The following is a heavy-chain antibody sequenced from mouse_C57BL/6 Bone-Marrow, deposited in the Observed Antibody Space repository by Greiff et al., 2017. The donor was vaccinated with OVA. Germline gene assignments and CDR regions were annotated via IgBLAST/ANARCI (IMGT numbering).Heavy chain of an antibody. CDR2: IHPNSGST. Sequence: QVQLQQPGAELVKPGASVKLSCKASGYTFTSYWMPWVKQRPGQGLEWIGMIHPNSGSTNYNEKFKSKATLTVDKSSSTAYMQLSSLTSEDSAVYYCAYSNFYYFDYWGQGTTLTVSS. V-gene: IGHV1-64*01. D-gene: IGHD2-5*01. CDR3: AYSNFYYFDY. CDR1: GYTFTSYW. J-gene: IGHJ2*01.